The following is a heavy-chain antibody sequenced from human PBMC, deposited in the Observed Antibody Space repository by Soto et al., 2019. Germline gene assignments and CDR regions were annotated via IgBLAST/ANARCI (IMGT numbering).Heavy chain of an antibody. D-gene: IGHD6-19*01. CDR1: GFTFSSYG. V-gene: IGHV3-30*18. CDR2: ISYDGSNK. J-gene: IGHJ6*02. CDR3: AKSSLRGARGMDV. Sequence: GGSMRLSCAASGFTFSSYGMHWVRQAPGKGLEWVAVISYDGSNKYYADSVKGRFTISRDNSKNTLYLQMNSLRAEDTAVYYCAKSSLRGARGMDVWGQGTTVTVSS.